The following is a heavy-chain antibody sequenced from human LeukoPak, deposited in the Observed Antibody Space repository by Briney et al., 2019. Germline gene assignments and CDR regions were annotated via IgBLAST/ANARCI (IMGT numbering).Heavy chain of an antibody. CDR3: AREGDSSTDAFDI. CDR1: GYTLTDYF. V-gene: IGHV1-2*02. D-gene: IGHD2-2*01. Sequence: ASVKVSCKASGYTLTDYFIHWVRQAPGQGLEWMGWINPNSGGTSYTPKFQGRGTMTRDTSITTAYMELSSLTSDDTAVYHCAREGDSSTDAFDIWGLGTMVTVSS. J-gene: IGHJ3*02. CDR2: INPNSGGT.